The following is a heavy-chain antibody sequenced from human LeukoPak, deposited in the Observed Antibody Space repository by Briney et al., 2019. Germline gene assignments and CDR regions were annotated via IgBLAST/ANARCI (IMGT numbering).Heavy chain of an antibody. J-gene: IGHJ4*02. CDR2: INPNSGGT. CDR1: GYTFTGYY. D-gene: IGHD2-15*01. V-gene: IGHV1-2*02. CDR3: ARDRGGGGSCRD. Sequence: ASVKVSCKASGYTFTGYYMHWVRQAPGQGLEWMGWINPNSGGTNYAQKFQGRVTMTRDTSISTAYMELSRLRSDDTAVYYCARDRGGGGSCRDWGQGTLVTVSS.